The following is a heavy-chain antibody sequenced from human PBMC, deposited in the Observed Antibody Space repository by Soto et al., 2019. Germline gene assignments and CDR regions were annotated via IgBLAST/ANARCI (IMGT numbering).Heavy chain of an antibody. V-gene: IGHV1-69*13. D-gene: IGHD2-15*01. CDR2: IIPIFGTA. Sequence: GASVKVSCKASGRTFSSYAISWLRQAPGQGLEWMGWIIPIFGTANYAQKFQGRVTITADESTSTAYMGLSSLRSEDTAVYYCARWPCGGSGYSVLENWFDPWGQGTLVTVSS. CDR3: ARWPCGGSGYSVLENWFDP. CDR1: GRTFSSYA. J-gene: IGHJ5*02.